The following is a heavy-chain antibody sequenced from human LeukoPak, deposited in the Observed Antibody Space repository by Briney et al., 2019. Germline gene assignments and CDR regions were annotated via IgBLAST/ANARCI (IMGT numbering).Heavy chain of an antibody. J-gene: IGHJ4*02. Sequence: EASVKVSCKASGYTFTGYYMHWVRQAPGQGLEWMGWINPNSGGTNYAQKFQGRVTMTRDTSISTAYMELSRLRSDDTAVYYCARDPGGTGTITGDDYWGQGTLVTVSS. CDR3: ARDPGGTGTITGDDY. D-gene: IGHD1-1*01. CDR2: INPNSGGT. CDR1: GYTFTGYY. V-gene: IGHV1-2*02.